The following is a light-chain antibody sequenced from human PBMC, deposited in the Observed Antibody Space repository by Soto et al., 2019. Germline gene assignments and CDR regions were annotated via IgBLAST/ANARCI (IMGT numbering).Light chain of an antibody. J-gene: IGKJ2*01. CDR3: QQRSNWPPGYT. V-gene: IGKV3-11*01. CDR1: QSVSSY. Sequence: EIVLTQSPATLSLSPGERATLSCRASQSVSSYLAWYQQKPGQAPRLLIYDASNRATGIPARFSGSGSGTDFTLTISSLEAEDFAVYYWQQRSNWPPGYTFGQGTKLEIK. CDR2: DAS.